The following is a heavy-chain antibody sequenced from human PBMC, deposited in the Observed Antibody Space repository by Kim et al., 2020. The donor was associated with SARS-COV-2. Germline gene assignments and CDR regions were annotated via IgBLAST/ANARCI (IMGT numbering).Heavy chain of an antibody. D-gene: IGHD3-22*01. J-gene: IGHJ3*02. V-gene: IGHV3-9*01. CDR1: GFTFGDFA. CDR2: LCWDGGVI. Sequence: GGSLRLSCAASGFTFGDFAMHWVRQVPGKGLEWVSGLCWDGGVIDDAAAVESRFTISGHNAETSLYLKINSLRAEDTAFYYAAEDVVSSAARAFRIWGQG. CDR3: AEDVVSSAARAFRI.